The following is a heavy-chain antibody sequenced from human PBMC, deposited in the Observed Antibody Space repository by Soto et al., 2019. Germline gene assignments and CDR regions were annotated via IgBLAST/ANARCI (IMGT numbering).Heavy chain of an antibody. CDR1: GGSISSDNYF. D-gene: IGHD2-8*01. J-gene: IGHJ3*02. CDR2: IDYIGRA. V-gene: IGHV4-31*03. CDR3: AREVKSAAVSDAFDI. Sequence: SETLSLTCTVSGGSISSDNYFWSWIRQHPGKGLEWIGYIDYIGRAYYNPSLKSRVTTSVDTSKNQFSLRLSSVTVADTATYYCAREVKSAAVSDAFDIWGQGTVVTVSS.